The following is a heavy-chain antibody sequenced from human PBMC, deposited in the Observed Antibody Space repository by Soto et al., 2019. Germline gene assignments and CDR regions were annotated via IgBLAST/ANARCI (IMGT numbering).Heavy chain of an antibody. CDR1: GFTFSSYA. Sequence: QVQLVESGGGVVQPGRSLRLSCAASGFTFSSYAMHWVRQAPGKGLEWVAVISYDGSNKYYADSVKGRFTISRDNSKNTLDLQMNSLRAEDTAVYYGARGLGVIITEAAGDYWGQGTLVTGSS. V-gene: IGHV3-30-3*01. CDR2: ISYDGSNK. J-gene: IGHJ4*02. CDR3: ARGLGVIITEAAGDY. D-gene: IGHD3-10*01.